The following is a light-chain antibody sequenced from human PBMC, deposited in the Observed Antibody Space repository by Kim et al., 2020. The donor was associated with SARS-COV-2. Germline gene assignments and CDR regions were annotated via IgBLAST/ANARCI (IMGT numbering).Light chain of an antibody. CDR1: NIGSKS. J-gene: IGLJ1*01. CDR3: QVWDNNSVHYV. Sequence: SYELTQPPSVSVAPGETARLTCGGDNIGSKSVHWYQQKPGQAPVLVIYYNSVRPSGIPERFSGSNSGNTATLTISRVEAGDEADFYCQVWDNNSVHYVFGTGTKVTVL. CDR2: YNS. V-gene: IGLV3-21*04.